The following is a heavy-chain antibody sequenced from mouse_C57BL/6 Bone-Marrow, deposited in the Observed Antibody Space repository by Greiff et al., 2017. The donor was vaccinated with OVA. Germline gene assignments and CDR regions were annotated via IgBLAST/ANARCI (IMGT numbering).Heavy chain of an antibody. J-gene: IGHJ2*01. V-gene: IGHV1-50*01. Sequence: QVQLQQPGAELVKPGASVKLSCKASGYTFTSYWMQWVKQRPGQGLAWIGELDPSDSYTNYNQKFKGKATLPVDTSSSTAYMQLSSLTSEDSAVYYCARRHGSSPYYFDYWGQGTTLTVSS. D-gene: IGHD1-1*01. CDR1: GYTFTSYW. CDR2: LDPSDSYT. CDR3: ARRHGSSPYYFDY.